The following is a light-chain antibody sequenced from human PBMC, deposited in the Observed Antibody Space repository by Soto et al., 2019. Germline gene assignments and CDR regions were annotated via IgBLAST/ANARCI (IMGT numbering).Light chain of an antibody. V-gene: IGLV1-44*01. CDR2: STN. J-gene: IGLJ2*01. CDR1: SSNIGSNS. CDR3: AAWDDSLNGEVV. Sequence: QFVLTQPPSASGTPGQRVTISCSGSSSNIGSNSVNWYQQVPGTAPKLLIYSTNQRPSGVPDRFSGSKSDTSASLAISGLQSEDEADYYCAAWDDSLNGEVVFGGGTKVTVL.